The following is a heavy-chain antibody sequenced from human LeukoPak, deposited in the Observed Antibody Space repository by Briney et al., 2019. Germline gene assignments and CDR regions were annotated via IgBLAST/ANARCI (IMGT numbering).Heavy chain of an antibody. V-gene: IGHV1-2*02. D-gene: IGHD3-22*01. CDR3: ASGSSYDSSGRGFDY. J-gene: IGHJ4*02. Sequence: ASVKVSCKASGSTFSGYYMHWVRQAPGQGLEWMGWINPNSGGTNYAQKFQGRVTMTRDTSISTAYMELSRLRFDDTAVYYCASGSSYDSSGRGFDYWGQGTLVTVSS. CDR1: GSTFSGYY. CDR2: INPNSGGT.